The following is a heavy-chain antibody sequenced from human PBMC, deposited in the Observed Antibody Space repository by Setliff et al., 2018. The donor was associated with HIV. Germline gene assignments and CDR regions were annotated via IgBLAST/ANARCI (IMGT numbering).Heavy chain of an antibody. CDR3: ARGHTWNYYGGDYFDY. J-gene: IGHJ4*02. D-gene: IGHD1-7*01. CDR1: GASVSDNF. CDR2: IYYSGST. V-gene: IGHV4-59*02. Sequence: SETLSLTCTVSGASVSDNFWNWIRHSPGKGLEWIGYIYYSGSTNYNPSLESRVSISIDTSKNQFSLRLSSVTAADTAVYYCARGHTWNYYGGDYFDYWGQGSLVTVSS.